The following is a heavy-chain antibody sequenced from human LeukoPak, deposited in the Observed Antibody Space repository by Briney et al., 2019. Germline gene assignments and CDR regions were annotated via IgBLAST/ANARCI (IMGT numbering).Heavy chain of an antibody. V-gene: IGHV3-23*01. J-gene: IGHJ2*01. CDR2: ISGSGGST. Sequence: GGSLRLSCAASGFTFSSYAMSWVRQAPGKGLEWVSAISGSGGSTYYADSVKGRFTISRDNSKNTLYLQMNSLRAEDTAVYYCAKIIRSGYYIWYFDLWGRGTLVTVSS. D-gene: IGHD3-3*01. CDR1: GFTFSSYA. CDR3: AKIIRSGYYIWYFDL.